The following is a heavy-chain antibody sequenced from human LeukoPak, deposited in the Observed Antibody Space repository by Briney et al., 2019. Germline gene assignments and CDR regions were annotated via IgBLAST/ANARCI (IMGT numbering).Heavy chain of an antibody. Sequence: SETLSLTCAVSGYSISSGYYWGWIRQPPGQGLERIGSIYHSGSTYYNPSLKSRVTISVDTSKNQFSLKLSSVTAADTAVYYCARARRRGSYRYDAFDIWGQGTMVTVSS. CDR2: IYHSGST. J-gene: IGHJ3*02. CDR3: ARARRRGSYRYDAFDI. V-gene: IGHV4-38-2*01. CDR1: GYSISSGYY. D-gene: IGHD3-16*02.